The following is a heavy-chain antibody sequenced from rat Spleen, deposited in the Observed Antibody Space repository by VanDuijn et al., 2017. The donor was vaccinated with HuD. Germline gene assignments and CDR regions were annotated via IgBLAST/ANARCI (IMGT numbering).Heavy chain of an antibody. D-gene: IGHD1-9*01. CDR3: ARHGYNSYFDY. CDR2: ISYDGIST. J-gene: IGHJ2*01. CDR1: GFTFNNYG. V-gene: IGHV5-29*01. Sequence: EVQLVESDGGLVQPGRSLKLSCAASGFTFNNYGMAWVRQAPTKGLEWVATISYDGISTYYGDSVKGRFTISRDNAKNSLYLQMDSLRSADTATYYCARHGYNSYFDYWGQGVMVTVSS.